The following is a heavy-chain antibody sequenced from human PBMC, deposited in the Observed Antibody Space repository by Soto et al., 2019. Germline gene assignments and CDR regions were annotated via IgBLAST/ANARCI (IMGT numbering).Heavy chain of an antibody. CDR2: MSHSGGT. V-gene: IGHV4-34*01. J-gene: IGHJ3*02. D-gene: IGHD1-1*01. CDR3: ARVERGTVTTVVDAFDI. Sequence: QVQLQQWGAGLLKPSETLSLTCAVYGGFVSSGSYYWSWIRQPPGKGLEWIGEMSHSGGTHFNPYLKGRVTISVDTSKDQFSLRMSSVTAADTALYYCARVERGTVTTVVDAFDIWGPGTMVTVSS. CDR1: GGFVSSGSYY.